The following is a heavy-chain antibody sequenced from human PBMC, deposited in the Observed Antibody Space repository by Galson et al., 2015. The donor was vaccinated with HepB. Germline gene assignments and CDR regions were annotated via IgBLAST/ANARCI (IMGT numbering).Heavy chain of an antibody. Sequence: SLRLSCAASGFTFNTYTMNWVRQAPGKGLEWVSCISSRSDYIFYADSVKGRFTISRDNAKNLLYLQMNSLRVEDAAVYYCARDRYMVWGMDVWGQGTPVTVSS. CDR2: ISSRSDYI. D-gene: IGHD2-8*01. J-gene: IGHJ6*02. V-gene: IGHV3-21*01. CDR1: GFTFNTYT. CDR3: ARDRYMVWGMDV.